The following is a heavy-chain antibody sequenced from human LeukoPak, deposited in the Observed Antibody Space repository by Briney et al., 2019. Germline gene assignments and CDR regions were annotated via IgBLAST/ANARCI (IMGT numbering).Heavy chain of an antibody. D-gene: IGHD5-12*01. J-gene: IGHJ4*02. Sequence: SETLSLTCTVSGGSISSGSYYWSWIRQPAGKGLEWIGRIYTSGSTNYNPSLKSRVTISVDTSRNQFSLKLSSVTAADTALYYCATLYSGYDGVDYWGQGILVTVSS. CDR3: ATLYSGYDGVDY. CDR1: GGSISSGSYY. V-gene: IGHV4-61*02. CDR2: IYTSGST.